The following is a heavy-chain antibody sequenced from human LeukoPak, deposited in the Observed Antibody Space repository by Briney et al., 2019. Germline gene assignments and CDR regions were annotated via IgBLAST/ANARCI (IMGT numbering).Heavy chain of an antibody. CDR2: ISYDGGGS. CDR3: ARDRAAADLDY. CDR1: GYTFSSYT. V-gene: IGHV3-30-3*01. D-gene: IGHD6-13*01. J-gene: IGHJ4*02. Sequence: PGRSLRLSCAASGYTFSSYTLHWVRQAPGKGLEWVAAISYDGGGSYYADSVKGRFTVSRDNSKNTLYLQMNSLRAEDTAVYYCARDRAAADLDYWGQGTLVTVSS.